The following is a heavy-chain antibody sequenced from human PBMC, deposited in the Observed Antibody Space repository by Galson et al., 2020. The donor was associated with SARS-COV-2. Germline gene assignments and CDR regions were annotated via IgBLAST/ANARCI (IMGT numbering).Heavy chain of an antibody. V-gene: IGHV4-39*07. J-gene: IGHJ6*02. CDR3: ASDIYDILTDYYKGLDV. D-gene: IGHD3-9*01. CDR2: IYYSGNT. Sequence: SETLSLTCTVSGGSISTSNYYWVSIRQPPGKGLEWIGSIYYSGNTYYNPSLKSRVTISLDTSKNQLSLKLSSVTAADTAVYYCASDIYDILTDYYKGLDVWGQGTTVTVSS. CDR1: GGSISTSNYY.